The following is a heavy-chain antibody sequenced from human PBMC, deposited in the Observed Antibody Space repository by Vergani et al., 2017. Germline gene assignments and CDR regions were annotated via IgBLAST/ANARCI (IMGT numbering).Heavy chain of an antibody. V-gene: IGHV1-46*03. Sequence: QVQVVQSGAEVKKSGASGKVSCKTSGYTFSNYYMHWVRQAPGQGLEWMGIINPSGGHTNYAQKFQGRVTMTRDTSTSTVYMELSSLRAEDTAIYYCARGDYGILTGYRYWGQGTLVTVSA. J-gene: IGHJ4*02. D-gene: IGHD3-9*01. CDR3: ARGDYGILTGYRY. CDR2: INPSGGHT. CDR1: GYTFSNYY.